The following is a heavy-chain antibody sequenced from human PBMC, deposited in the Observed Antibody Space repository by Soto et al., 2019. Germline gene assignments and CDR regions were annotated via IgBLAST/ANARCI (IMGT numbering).Heavy chain of an antibody. D-gene: IGHD3-10*01. Sequence: EVQVLDSGGGLVQPGGSRRLSCAASGFTFTNYPMAWVRQAPAKGLEWVSTISGSGGSTFYADSVKGRFTISRDNSKNTVYLQMNSLRVEDTAVYYCAKRPLKFEGSYFDYWGQGTLVTVSS. CDR1: GFTFTNYP. J-gene: IGHJ4*02. V-gene: IGHV3-23*01. CDR3: AKRPLKFEGSYFDY. CDR2: ISGSGGST.